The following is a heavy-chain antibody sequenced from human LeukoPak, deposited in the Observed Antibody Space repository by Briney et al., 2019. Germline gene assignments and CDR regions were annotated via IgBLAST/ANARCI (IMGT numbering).Heavy chain of an antibody. V-gene: IGHV4-59*08. Sequence: SETLSLTCTVSGGSISSYYWSWIRQPPGKGLEWIAYISDIGSINYNPSLKSRVIISLDTSKNQFSLKLSSVTAADTAVYYCAGHHPRNTVDFWGQGTLVTVSS. D-gene: IGHD2/OR15-2a*01. J-gene: IGHJ4*02. CDR2: ISDIGSI. CDR1: GGSISSYY. CDR3: AGHHPRNTVDF.